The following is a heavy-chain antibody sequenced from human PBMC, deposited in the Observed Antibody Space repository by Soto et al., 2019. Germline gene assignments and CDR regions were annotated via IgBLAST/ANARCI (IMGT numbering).Heavy chain of an antibody. D-gene: IGHD6-19*01. CDR2: ISGSGGST. CDR1: GFTFSSYA. V-gene: IGHV3-23*01. CDR3: AHRPSGWYLFDY. J-gene: IGHJ4*02. Sequence: EVQLLESGGGLVQPGGSLRLSCAASGFTFSSYAMSWVRQAPGKGLEWVSAISGSGGSTYYADSVKGRFTITKDTSKNQVVLTMTNMDPVDTATYYCAHRPSGWYLFDYWGQGTLVTVSS.